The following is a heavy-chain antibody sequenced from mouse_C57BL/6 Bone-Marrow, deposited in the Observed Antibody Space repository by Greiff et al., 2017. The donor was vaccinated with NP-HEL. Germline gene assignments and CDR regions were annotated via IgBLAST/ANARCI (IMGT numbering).Heavy chain of an antibody. J-gene: IGHJ2*01. Sequence: QVQLQQSGAELARPGASVKLSCKASGYTFTSYGISWVKQRTGQGLEWIGEIYPRSGNTYYNEKFKGKATLTADKSSSTAYMELRSLTSEDSAVYFCARWGYYYGSSYYFDYWGQGTTLTVSS. V-gene: IGHV1-81*01. D-gene: IGHD1-1*01. CDR1: GYTFTSYG. CDR2: IYPRSGNT. CDR3: ARWGYYYGSSYYFDY.